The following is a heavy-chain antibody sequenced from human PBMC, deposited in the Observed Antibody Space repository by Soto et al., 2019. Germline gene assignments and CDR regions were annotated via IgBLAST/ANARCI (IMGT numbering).Heavy chain of an antibody. V-gene: IGHV1-18*01. J-gene: IGHJ6*02. CDR1: GYTFTNYG. Sequence: QVQLVQSGAEVKKPGASVKVSCKASGYTFTNYGISWVRQAPGQGLEWMGWISANNANTKYVQKLQGRVTMTTDTSTSTAYMELRSLRSDDTAVFYCARLGETYIDMDENYYYYGMDVWGQGTTVTVSS. D-gene: IGHD3-16*01. CDR2: ISANNANT. CDR3: ARLGETYIDMDENYYYYGMDV.